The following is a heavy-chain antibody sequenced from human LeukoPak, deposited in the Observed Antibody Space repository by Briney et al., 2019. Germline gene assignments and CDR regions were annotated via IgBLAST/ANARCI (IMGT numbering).Heavy chain of an antibody. J-gene: IGHJ4*02. D-gene: IGHD3-10*01. Sequence: GASVKFSCKASGYTFTSYGMNWVRQAPGQGLEWMGWINTDTGNPTYAQGFTGRFVFSLDTSVSTAYLQISSLKAEDTAVYYCARVLAMVRGAPFDYWGQGTLVTVSS. CDR2: INTDTGNP. V-gene: IGHV7-4-1*02. CDR3: ARVLAMVRGAPFDY. CDR1: GYTFTSYG.